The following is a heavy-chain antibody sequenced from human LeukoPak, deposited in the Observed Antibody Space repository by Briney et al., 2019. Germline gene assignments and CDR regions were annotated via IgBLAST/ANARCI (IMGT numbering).Heavy chain of an antibody. Sequence: APVKVSCKASGYTFTSYAMNWVRQAPGQGLEWMGWINTNTGNPTYAQGFTGRFVFSLDTSVSTAYLQISSLKAEDTAVYYCARVDPIAAAGRGIDYWGQGTLVTVSS. J-gene: IGHJ4*02. V-gene: IGHV7-4-1*02. CDR2: INTNTGNP. CDR3: ARVDPIAAAGRGIDY. CDR1: GYTFTSYA. D-gene: IGHD6-13*01.